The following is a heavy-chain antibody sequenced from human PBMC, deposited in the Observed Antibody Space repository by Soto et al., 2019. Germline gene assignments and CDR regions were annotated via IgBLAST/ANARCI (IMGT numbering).Heavy chain of an antibody. Sequence: TLSLTCTVSGGSISSYYWSWIRQPPGKGLEWIGDIYYSGSTNYNPSLKSRVTISVDTSKNQFSLKLSSVTAADTAVYYCAREVRDCSGASCGTQDVWGQGTTVTVSS. CDR3: AREVRDCSGASCGTQDV. J-gene: IGHJ6*02. D-gene: IGHD2-15*01. CDR2: IYYSGST. V-gene: IGHV4-59*01. CDR1: GGSISSYY.